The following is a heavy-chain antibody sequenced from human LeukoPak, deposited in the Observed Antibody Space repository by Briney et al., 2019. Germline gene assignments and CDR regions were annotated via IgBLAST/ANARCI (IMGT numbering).Heavy chain of an antibody. CDR3: AKAVRSSSSWFDY. Sequence: GGSLRLSCAASGFAFDDYTMHWVRHPPGRGLEWVSLINWDGTGTHYADSVMGRFTIFRDNSKNSLYLQMNSLRTEDTALYYCAKAVRSSSSWFDYWGLGTLVTVSS. CDR2: INWDGTGT. V-gene: IGHV3-43*01. CDR1: GFAFDDYT. J-gene: IGHJ4*02. D-gene: IGHD6-13*01.